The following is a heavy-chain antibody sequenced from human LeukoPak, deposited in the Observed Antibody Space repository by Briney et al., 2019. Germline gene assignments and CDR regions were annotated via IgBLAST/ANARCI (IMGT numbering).Heavy chain of an antibody. D-gene: IGHD3-22*01. CDR3: AKEDRPLKITMIVVVISYFGY. Sequence: GRSLRLSCAASGFTFSSYGMHWVRQAPGKGLVWVALISYDGSNKYNADSVKGRFTISRDNSKNTLYLQMNSLRAEDTAVYYCAKEDRPLKITMIVVVISYFGYWGQGTLVTVSS. CDR2: ISYDGSNK. J-gene: IGHJ4*02. CDR1: GFTFSSYG. V-gene: IGHV3-30*18.